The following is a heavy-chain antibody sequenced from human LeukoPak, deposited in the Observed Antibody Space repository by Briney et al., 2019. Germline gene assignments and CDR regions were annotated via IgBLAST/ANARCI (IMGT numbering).Heavy chain of an antibody. CDR1: GFTFSSYW. D-gene: IGHD3-22*01. J-gene: IGHJ1*01. V-gene: IGHV3-74*01. CDR3: ARAPSEIGGYYPEYFRH. Sequence: SGGSLRLSCAASGFTFSSYWMHWVRQAPGKGLVWVSRIKSDGSTRYADSVKGRFTISRDNAKNTVSLQMNSLRAEDTGVYYGARAPSEIGGYYPEYFRHWGQGTLVTVSP. CDR2: IKSDGST.